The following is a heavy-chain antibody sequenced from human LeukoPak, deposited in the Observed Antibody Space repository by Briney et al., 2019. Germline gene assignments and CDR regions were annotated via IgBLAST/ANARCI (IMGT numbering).Heavy chain of an antibody. CDR3: ARQFLVGSTFHAFDL. CDR2: VDSSGNT. V-gene: IGHV4-59*08. Sequence: PSETLSLTCTVSGGSISSYYWSWIRQPPGKGLEWIGHVDSSGNTNYNPSLESRVTMSVDTSKKQFSLKLTSVTAADMAVYFCARQFLVGSTFHAFDLWGQGTRVTVSS. CDR1: GGSISSYY. J-gene: IGHJ3*01. D-gene: IGHD1-26*01.